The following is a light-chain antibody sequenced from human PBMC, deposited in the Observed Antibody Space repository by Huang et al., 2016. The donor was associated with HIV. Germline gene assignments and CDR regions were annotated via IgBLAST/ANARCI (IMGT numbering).Light chain of an antibody. V-gene: IGKV3-11*01. CDR3: QQRGNWQLT. Sequence: EIVLTPSPATLSLSPGERATLSCRASQGLANYLAWYQQNPGQAPRLLIYDASNRATGSPARFSGSGSGTDLTLTISSLEPEDFAVYYCQQRGNWQLTFGGGTKVEIK. CDR2: DAS. J-gene: IGKJ4*01. CDR1: QGLANY.